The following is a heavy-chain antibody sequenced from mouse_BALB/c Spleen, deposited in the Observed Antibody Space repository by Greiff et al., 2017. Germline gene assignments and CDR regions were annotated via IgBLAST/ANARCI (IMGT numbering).Heavy chain of an antibody. J-gene: IGHJ3*01. V-gene: IGHV1-7*01. Sequence: VQLQQSGADLAKPGASVKMSCKASGYTFTSYWMHWVKQRPGQGLEWIGYINPSTGYTEYNQKFKDKATLTADQSSSTAYMQLRSLTSEVSAVYYCGRCGGTGYGKGWFAYWGQGTLVTVAA. CDR2: INPSTGYT. D-gene: IGHD2-10*02. CDR1: GYTFTSYW. CDR3: GRCGGTGYGKGWFAY.